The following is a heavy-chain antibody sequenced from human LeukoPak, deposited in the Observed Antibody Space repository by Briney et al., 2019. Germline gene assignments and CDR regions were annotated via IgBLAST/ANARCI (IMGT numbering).Heavy chain of an antibody. D-gene: IGHD2-2*01. Sequence: PSETLSLTCTVSGDSLSSYYWSWIRQPPGKGLEGIGYIYYTGSTNYNPSLKSRITISSDTSKNQYFLKLSSVTAADTAVYYCAREEPCSGTNCHDAFDIWGQGTMVIVSS. J-gene: IGHJ3*02. CDR3: AREEPCSGTNCHDAFDI. V-gene: IGHV4-59*01. CDR2: IYYTGST. CDR1: GDSLSSYY.